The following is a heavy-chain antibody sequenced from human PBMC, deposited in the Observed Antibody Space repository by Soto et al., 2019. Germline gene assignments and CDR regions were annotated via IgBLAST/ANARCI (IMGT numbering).Heavy chain of an antibody. CDR2: IAGDSATA. V-gene: IGHV3-23*01. Sequence: GGSLRLSYAASGFTFSDYAVSWVRQAPGKGLEWVSAIAGDSATAYYTDSVKGRFTISRDNSKNTLYLQMTSLRAEDTAVYYCAEDSYYHDSTGYYIFDYWGQGTLVTVSS. CDR1: GFTFSDYA. D-gene: IGHD3-22*01. J-gene: IGHJ4*02. CDR3: AEDSYYHDSTGYYIFDY.